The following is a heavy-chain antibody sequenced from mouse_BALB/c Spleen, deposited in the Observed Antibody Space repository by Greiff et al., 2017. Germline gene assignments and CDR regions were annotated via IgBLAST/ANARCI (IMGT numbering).Heavy chain of an antibody. CDR2: IWAGGST. Sequence: VKLVESGPGLVAPSQSLSITCTVSGFSLTSYGVHWVRQPPGKGLEWLGVIWAGGSTNYNSALMSRLSISKDNSKSQVFLKMNSLQTDDTAMYYCARDDGYDGVNAMDYWGQGTSVTVSS. CDR3: ARDDGYDGVNAMDY. D-gene: IGHD2-2*01. V-gene: IGHV2-9*02. CDR1: GFSLTSYG. J-gene: IGHJ4*01.